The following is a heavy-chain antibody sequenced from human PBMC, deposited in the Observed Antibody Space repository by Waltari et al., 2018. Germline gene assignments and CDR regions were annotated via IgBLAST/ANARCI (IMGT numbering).Heavy chain of an antibody. D-gene: IGHD3-16*01. V-gene: IGHV1-69*01. J-gene: IGHJ5*02. CDR2: IIPSFGTS. Sequence: QVQLVQSGAEVKKPGSSVKVSCKASGGTYSSYAISWVRQAPGQGLEWMGAIIPSFGTSNDGQKCQGRVTSTADEATRTAYMERNSLRAEDTAVYYCARDNAGDHYWGESNWFDPWGQGTLVTVSS. CDR3: ARDNAGDHYWGESNWFDP. CDR1: GGTYSSYA.